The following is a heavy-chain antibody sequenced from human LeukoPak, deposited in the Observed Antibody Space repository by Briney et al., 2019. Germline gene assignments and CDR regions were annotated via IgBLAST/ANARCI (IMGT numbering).Heavy chain of an antibody. J-gene: IGHJ5*02. Sequence: ASVKVSCKASGYTFSGYYIFWVRRAPGQGLEWMGWINPNSGGTNYAPEFQGRLTMTRDTSITTAYMELSTLRSDDTAVYYCALFGDHAWFDPWGQGTLVTVSS. CDR3: ALFGDHAWFDP. V-gene: IGHV1-2*02. CDR1: GYTFSGYY. D-gene: IGHD3-10*01. CDR2: INPNSGGT.